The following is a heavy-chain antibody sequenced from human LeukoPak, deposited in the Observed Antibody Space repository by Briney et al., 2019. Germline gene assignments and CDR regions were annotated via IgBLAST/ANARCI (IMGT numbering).Heavy chain of an antibody. CDR2: ISSSSSYI. CDR3: ARDGPFYDSSGSSFDY. V-gene: IGHV3-21*01. CDR1: GFTISSYS. J-gene: IGHJ4*01. D-gene: IGHD3-22*01. Sequence: PGGSLRLSCAASGFTISSYSMNWVRQAPGKGLEWVSSISSSSSYIYYADSVKGRFTISRDNAKNSLYLQMNSLRAEDTAVSYCARDGPFYDSSGSSFDYWGHGTLITVSS.